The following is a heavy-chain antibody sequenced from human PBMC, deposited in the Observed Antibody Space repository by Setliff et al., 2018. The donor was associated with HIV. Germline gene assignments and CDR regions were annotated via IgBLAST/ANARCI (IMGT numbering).Heavy chain of an antibody. J-gene: IGHJ3*02. CDR2: ISTFNGGT. V-gene: IGHV1-18*01. CDR1: GYTFDNYD. CDR3: ARDKLEETTESLLGPRKNDAFDI. Sequence: ASVKVSCKASGYTFDNYDFSWVRQAPGQGLEWMGWISTFNGGTNSAQKFRDRVTLTTDTSTATAYMELKSLKSNDTAVYYCARDKLEETTESLLGPRKNDAFDIWGPGTLVTVSS. D-gene: IGHD1-1*01.